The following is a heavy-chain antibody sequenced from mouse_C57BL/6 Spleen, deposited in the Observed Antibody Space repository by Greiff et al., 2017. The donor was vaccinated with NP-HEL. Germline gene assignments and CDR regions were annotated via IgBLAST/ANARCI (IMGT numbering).Heavy chain of an antibody. CDR2: SRNKANDYTT. V-gene: IGHV7-1*01. J-gene: IGHJ4*01. CDR3: ARDAPYYDYDGAMDY. CDR1: GFTFSDFY. D-gene: IGHD2-4*01. Sequence: EVQLMESGGGLVQSGRSLRLSCATSGFTFSDFYMEWVRQAPGKGLEWIAASRNKANDYTTEYSASVKGRFIVSRDTSQSILYLQMNALRAEDTAIYYCARDAPYYDYDGAMDYWGQGTSVTVSS.